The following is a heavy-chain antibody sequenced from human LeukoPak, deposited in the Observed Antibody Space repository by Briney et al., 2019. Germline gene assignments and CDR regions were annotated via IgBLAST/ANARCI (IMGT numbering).Heavy chain of an antibody. V-gene: IGHV1-2*02. CDR1: GYTFTGYY. D-gene: IGHD3-10*01. J-gene: IGHJ4*02. CDR3: ARAVTMVRGVALSFDY. Sequence: ASVKVSCKASGYTFTGYYMHWVRQAPGQGLEWMGWINPNSGGTNYAQKFQGRVTMTRDTSISTAYMELSRLRSDDTAVYYCARAVTMVRGVALSFDYWGQGTLVTVSS. CDR2: INPNSGGT.